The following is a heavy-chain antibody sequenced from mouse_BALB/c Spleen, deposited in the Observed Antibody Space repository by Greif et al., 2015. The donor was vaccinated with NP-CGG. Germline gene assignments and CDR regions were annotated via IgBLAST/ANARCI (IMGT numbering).Heavy chain of an antibody. D-gene: IGHD4-1*01. J-gene: IGHJ4*01. CDR3: ARRTGTEAMDY. V-gene: IGHV1-84*02. CDR2: IYPGSGNT. CDR1: GYTFTDYY. Sequence: VQLQQSGPELVKPGASVKISCKASGYTFTDYYINWVKQKPGQGLEWIGWIYPGSGNTKYNEKFKGKATLTVDTSSSTAYMQFSSLTSEDTAVYFCARRTGTEAMDYCGQGTSVTVSS.